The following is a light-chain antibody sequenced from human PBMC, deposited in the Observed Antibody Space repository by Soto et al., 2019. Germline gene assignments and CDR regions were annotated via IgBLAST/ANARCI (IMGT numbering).Light chain of an antibody. V-gene: IGKV1-9*01. CDR2: AAS. J-gene: IGKJ1*01. CDR1: QGISSY. Sequence: DIQLTQSPSFLSASVGDRVTITCRASQGISSYLAWYQQKPGKAPKLLIYAASTLQSGVPSRFSGSGSGTEFTLTISSLQPEDFATYYCQHYHSYSWTFGQGTKVEIK. CDR3: QHYHSYSWT.